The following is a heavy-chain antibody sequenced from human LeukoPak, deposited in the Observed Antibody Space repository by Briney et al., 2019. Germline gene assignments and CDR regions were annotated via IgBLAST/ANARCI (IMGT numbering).Heavy chain of an antibody. CDR3: ASSSYCSSTSCPDAFDI. V-gene: IGHV4-59*01. CDR2: IYYSGST. D-gene: IGHD2-2*01. Sequence: PSETLSLTCTVSGGSISSYYWSWIRQPPGKGLEWIGYIYYSGSTNYNPSLKSRVTISVDTSKNQFSLKLSSVTAADTAVYYCASSSYCSSTSCPDAFDIWGQGTMVTVSS. J-gene: IGHJ3*02. CDR1: GGSISSYY.